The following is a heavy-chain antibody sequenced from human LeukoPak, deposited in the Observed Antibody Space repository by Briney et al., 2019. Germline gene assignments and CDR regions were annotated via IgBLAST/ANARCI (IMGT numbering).Heavy chain of an antibody. D-gene: IGHD6-25*01. CDR3: ASGDNDPLFDY. Sequence: SETLSLTCAVSGGSFTIYQWSWIRQSPGKGLEWIGSIYYSGSTNYNPSLQGRVTISLDTSRNQFSLKLSSVTAADTAVYYCASGDNDPLFDYWGQGTLVTVSS. J-gene: IGHJ4*02. V-gene: IGHV4-59*06. CDR2: IYYSGST. CDR1: GGSFTIYQ.